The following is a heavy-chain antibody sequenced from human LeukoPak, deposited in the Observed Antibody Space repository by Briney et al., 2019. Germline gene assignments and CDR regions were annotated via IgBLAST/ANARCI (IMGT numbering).Heavy chain of an antibody. CDR3: ARDLGYYYYMDV. V-gene: IGHV3-21*01. CDR1: GFTLSSYE. Sequence: GGSLRLSCIASGFTLSSYEMSWIRQAPGKGLEWVSSISSSSSYIYYADSVKGRFTISRDNAKNSLYLQMNSLRAEDTAVYYCARDLGYYYYMDVWGKGTTVTVSS. CDR2: ISSSSSYI. J-gene: IGHJ6*03.